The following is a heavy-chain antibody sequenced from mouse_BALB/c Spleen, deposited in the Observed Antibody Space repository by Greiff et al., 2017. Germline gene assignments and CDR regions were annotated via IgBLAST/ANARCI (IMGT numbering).Heavy chain of an antibody. CDR1: GYTFTDYA. D-gene: IGHD2-4*01. V-gene: IGHV1-67*01. CDR3: AKAYDYDGYYAMDY. J-gene: IGHJ4*01. Sequence: VKLMESGPELVRPGVSVKISCKGSGYTFTDYAMHWVKQSHAKSLEWIGVISTYSGNTNYNQKFKGKATMTVDKSSSTAYMELARLTSEDSAIYYCAKAYDYDGYYAMDYWGQGTSVTVSS. CDR2: ISTYSGNT.